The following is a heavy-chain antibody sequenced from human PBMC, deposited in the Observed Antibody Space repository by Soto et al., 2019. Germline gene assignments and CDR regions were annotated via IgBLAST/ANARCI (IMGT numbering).Heavy chain of an antibody. V-gene: IGHV3-30-3*01. CDR3: ARETEAFDY. J-gene: IGHJ4*02. CDR1: GFTFSSYA. CDR2: ISYDGYNK. Sequence: ESGGGVVQPGRSLRLSCAASGFTFSSYAMHWVRQAPGKGLEWVAVISYDGYNKYYADSVKGRFTISRDNSKNTLNLQMNSLRAEDTALYYCARETEAFDYWGQGTLVTVSS.